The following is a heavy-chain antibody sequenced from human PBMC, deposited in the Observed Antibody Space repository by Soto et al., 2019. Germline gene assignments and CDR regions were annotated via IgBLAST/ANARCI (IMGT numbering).Heavy chain of an antibody. CDR1: GFTSSSYS. D-gene: IGHD1-26*01. CDR3: STEPHSGSYPDV. CDR2: ISSSSSYI. V-gene: IGHV3-21*01. J-gene: IGHJ6*02. Sequence: VQLMESGGGLVKPGGSLRLSCAASGFTSSSYSMNWVRQAPGKGLEWVSSISSSSSYIYYADSVKGRFTISRDNAKNSLYLHMNTLRAEDTAVYYCSTEPHSGSYPDVWGHAATVTVSS.